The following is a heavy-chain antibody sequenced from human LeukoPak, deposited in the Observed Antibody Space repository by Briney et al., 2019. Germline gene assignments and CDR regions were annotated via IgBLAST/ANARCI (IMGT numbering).Heavy chain of an antibody. D-gene: IGHD6-19*01. J-gene: IGHJ4*02. CDR1: GFSLSSHA. Sequence: GGSLRLSCAASGFSLSSHAISWVRQAPGKGLEWVSAISGSGGSTYYADSVKGRFTISRDNSKNTLYLQMNSLRAEDTAVYYCAKGLAVAGPFDYWGQGTLVTVSS. V-gene: IGHV3-23*01. CDR2: ISGSGGST. CDR3: AKGLAVAGPFDY.